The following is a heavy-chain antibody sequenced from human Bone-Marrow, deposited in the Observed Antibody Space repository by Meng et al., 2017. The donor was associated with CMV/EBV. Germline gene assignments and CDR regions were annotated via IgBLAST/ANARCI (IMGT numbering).Heavy chain of an antibody. CDR2: IRSKAYGGTT. CDR1: GFTFGDYA. J-gene: IGHJ6*02. D-gene: IGHD2-2*02. Sequence: GGSLRLSCTASGFTFGDYAMSWVRQAPGKGLEWVGFIRSKAYGGTTEYAASVEGGFTISRDDSKSIAYLQMHSLKTEDTAVYYCTRGVVPAATPYYYYYGMDVWGQGTTVTVSS. V-gene: IGHV3-49*04. CDR3: TRGVVPAATPYYYYYGMDV.